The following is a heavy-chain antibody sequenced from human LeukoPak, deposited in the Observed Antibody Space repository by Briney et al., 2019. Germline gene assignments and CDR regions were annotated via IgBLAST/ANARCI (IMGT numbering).Heavy chain of an antibody. J-gene: IGHJ5*02. CDR1: GFTFSSYA. CDR2: ISGSGGST. V-gene: IGHV3-23*01. D-gene: IGHD3-3*01. CDR3: AKEDLLRFLEWTNPSGPWFDP. Sequence: PGGSLRLSCAASGFTFSSYAMSWVRQAPGKGLEWVSAISGSGGSTYYADSVKGRFTISRDNSKYTLYLQMNSLRAEDTAVYYCAKEDLLRFLEWTNPSGPWFDPWGQGTLVTVSS.